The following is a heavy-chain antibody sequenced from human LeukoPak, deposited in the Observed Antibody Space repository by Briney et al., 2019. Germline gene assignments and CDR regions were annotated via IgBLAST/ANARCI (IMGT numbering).Heavy chain of an antibody. CDR1: GFTLSRYW. V-gene: IGHV3-74*01. D-gene: IGHD3-16*01. J-gene: IGHJ4*02. CDR3: ARDFAGGDDY. Sequence: PGGSLRLSCAASGFTLSRYWMHWVRQAPGKGLVWVSRIEPDGSRITYADSLKGRFTMSRDNAKNTLYLQMNSLRAEDTAVYYCARDFAGGDDYWGQGTLVTVSS. CDR2: IEPDGSRI.